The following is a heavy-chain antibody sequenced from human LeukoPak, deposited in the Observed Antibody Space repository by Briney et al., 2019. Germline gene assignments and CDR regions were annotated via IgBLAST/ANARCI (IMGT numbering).Heavy chain of an antibody. CDR1: RFTFSSYA. V-gene: IGHV3-48*01. Sequence: GGSLRLSCRASRFTFSSYAMTWVRQAPGKGLEWVSYITRSSTPIFYADSVKGRLNISRDNAKNSLYLQMNIRRVEDTAIYYCAGGDYDWNGFDPWGQGTLVTVSS. D-gene: IGHD1-20*01. CDR3: AGGDYDWNGFDP. CDR2: ITRSSTPI. J-gene: IGHJ5*02.